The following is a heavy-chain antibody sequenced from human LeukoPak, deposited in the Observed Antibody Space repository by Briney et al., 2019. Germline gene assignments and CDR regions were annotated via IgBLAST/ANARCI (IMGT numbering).Heavy chain of an antibody. Sequence: PGGSLRLSCAASGFTFSSYGMHWVRQAPGKGLEWVAFIRYDGSNKYYADSVKGRFTISRDNSKNTLYLQMNSLRAEDTAVYYCAKEGDCSSTSCYLGTFDYWGQGTLVTVSS. V-gene: IGHV3-30*02. J-gene: IGHJ4*02. CDR2: IRYDGSNK. CDR3: AKEGDCSSTSCYLGTFDY. D-gene: IGHD2-2*01. CDR1: GFTFSSYG.